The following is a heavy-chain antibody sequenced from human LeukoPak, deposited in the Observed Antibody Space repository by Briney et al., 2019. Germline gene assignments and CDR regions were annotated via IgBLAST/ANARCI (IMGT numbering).Heavy chain of an antibody. CDR3: ARGYYDSSGYSGVNYFDY. CDR1: GYSFTSYW. D-gene: IGHD3-22*01. Sequence: GESLQISCKGSGYSFTSYWIGWVRQMPGKGLVWMGIIYPGDSDTRYSPSFQGQVTISADKSISTAYLQWSSLKASDTAMYYCARGYYDSSGYSGVNYFDYWGQGTLVTVSS. CDR2: IYPGDSDT. J-gene: IGHJ4*02. V-gene: IGHV5-51*01.